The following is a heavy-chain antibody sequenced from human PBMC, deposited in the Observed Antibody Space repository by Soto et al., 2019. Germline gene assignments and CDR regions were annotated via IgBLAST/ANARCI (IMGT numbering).Heavy chain of an antibody. CDR3: AHVFGGRSLY. J-gene: IGHJ4*02. CDR1: GFSLPTDRVG. V-gene: IGHV2-5*02. Sequence: QITLKESGPTLVKPTQTLTLTCTFSGFSLPTDRVGVGWIRQPPGKALEWLAVIYWDDTKTYRPSLKSRLAITKDTSTNLVALTMTDMDPVDTATYYCAHVFGGRSLYWGQGTLVTVSS. D-gene: IGHD1-26*01. CDR2: IYWDDTK.